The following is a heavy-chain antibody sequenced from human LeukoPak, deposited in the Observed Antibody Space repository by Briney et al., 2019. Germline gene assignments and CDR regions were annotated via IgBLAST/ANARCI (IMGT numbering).Heavy chain of an antibody. CDR3: ARGPLYSSSLIGDWFDP. J-gene: IGHJ5*02. V-gene: IGHV1-8*01. CDR1: GYTFTSYD. D-gene: IGHD6-6*01. Sequence: ASVKVSCKASGYTFTSYDVNWVRRATGHGLEWMGWMNPNSGNTGYAQNFHGRVTMTRNTSISTAYMELSSLRSEDTAVYYCARGPLYSSSLIGDWFDPWGQGTLVTVSS. CDR2: MNPNSGNT.